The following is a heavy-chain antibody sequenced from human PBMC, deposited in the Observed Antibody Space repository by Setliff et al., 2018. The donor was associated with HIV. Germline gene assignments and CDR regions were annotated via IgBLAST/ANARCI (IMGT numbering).Heavy chain of an antibody. CDR2: IYYSGGT. J-gene: IGHJ5*02. CDR1: GGSISSHY. V-gene: IGHV4-59*11. CDR3: ARAYSGYDGGWFDP. D-gene: IGHD5-12*01. Sequence: PSETLSLTCTVSGGSISSHYWSWIRQPPGKGLQWIGYIYYSGGTYYNPSLKSRVTISVDTSKNQFSLKLSSVTAADTAVYYCARAYSGYDGGWFDPWGQGTQVTVSS.